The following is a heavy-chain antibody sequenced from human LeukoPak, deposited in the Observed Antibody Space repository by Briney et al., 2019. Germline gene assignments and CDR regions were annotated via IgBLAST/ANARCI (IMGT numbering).Heavy chain of an antibody. D-gene: IGHD2-15*01. CDR1: GFTFSTYW. CDR2: IRQDGSEK. J-gene: IGHJ4*02. V-gene: IGHV3-7*01. Sequence: PGGSLRLSCAASGFTFSTYWMSWVRQAPGKGLEWVANIRQDGSEKYYVDSVNGRFTISRDNAKNSLFLQMNSLRAEDTAVYYCARDGGSRISDCWGQGTLVTVSS. CDR3: ARDGGSRISDC.